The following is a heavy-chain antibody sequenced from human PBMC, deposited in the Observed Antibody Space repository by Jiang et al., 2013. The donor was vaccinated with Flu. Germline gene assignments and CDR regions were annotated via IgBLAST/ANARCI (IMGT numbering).Heavy chain of an antibody. J-gene: IGHJ4*02. V-gene: IGHV3-33*01. Sequence: WVRQAPGKGLEWVAVIWYDGSNKYYADSVKGRFTISRDNSKNTLYLQMNSLRAEDTAVYYCARDDGNRGFDYWGQGTLVTVSS. CDR2: IWYDGSNK. CDR3: ARDDGNRGFDY. D-gene: IGHD1-14*01.